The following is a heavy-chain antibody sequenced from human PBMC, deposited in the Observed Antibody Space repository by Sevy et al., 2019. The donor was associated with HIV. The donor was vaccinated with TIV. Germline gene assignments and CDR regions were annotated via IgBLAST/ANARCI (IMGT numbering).Heavy chain of an antibody. CDR3: ARVGGSTDWGIDV. Sequence: SETLSLTCTVSGGSISSYYWKWIRQPPGKGLEWIGYMDYSGSSSYNPSLKGRVSISLDTSKNQFSLKLTSVTAADTAVYYCARVGGSTDWGIDVWGQGTTVTVSS. CDR2: MDYSGSS. V-gene: IGHV4-59*01. J-gene: IGHJ6*02. D-gene: IGHD2-2*01. CDR1: GGSISSYY.